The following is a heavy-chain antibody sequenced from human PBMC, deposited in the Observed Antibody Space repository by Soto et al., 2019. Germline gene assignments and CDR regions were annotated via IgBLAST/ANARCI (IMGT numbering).Heavy chain of an antibody. J-gene: IGHJ6*02. V-gene: IGHV4-59*01. D-gene: IGHD3-10*01. Sequence: ETLSLTCTVSGGSISSYYWSWIRQPPGKGLEWIGYIYYSGSTNYNPSLKSRVTISVDTSKNQFSLKLSSVTAADTAVYYFARDLRWVRGAAYYYGMDVWGQGTTVTVSS. CDR1: GGSISSYY. CDR3: ARDLRWVRGAAYYYGMDV. CDR2: IYYSGST.